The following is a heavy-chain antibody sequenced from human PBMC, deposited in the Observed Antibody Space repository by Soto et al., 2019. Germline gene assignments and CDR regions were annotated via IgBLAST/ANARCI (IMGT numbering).Heavy chain of an antibody. D-gene: IGHD3-22*01. Sequence: ASVKVSCKASGYTFTSYGISWVRQAPGQGLEWMGWISAYNGNTNYAQKLQGRVTMTTDTSTSTAYMELRSLRSDDTAVYYCARYYDSSGYYSQYYYYGMDVWGQGTTVTVSS. CDR2: ISAYNGNT. CDR3: ARYYDSSGYYSQYYYYGMDV. CDR1: GYTFTSYG. V-gene: IGHV1-18*01. J-gene: IGHJ6*02.